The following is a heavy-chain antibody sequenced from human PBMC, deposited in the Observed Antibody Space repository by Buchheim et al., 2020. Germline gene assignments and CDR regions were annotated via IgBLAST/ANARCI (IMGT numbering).Heavy chain of an antibody. CDR3: ARGRKRWSGSYQTYYFDY. J-gene: IGHJ4*02. CDR1: GFTFSSYA. CDR2: ISYDGSNK. D-gene: IGHD1-26*01. Sequence: QVQLVESGGGVVQPGRSLRLSCAASGFTFSSYAMHWVRQAPGKGLEWVAVISYDGSNKYYADSVKGRFTISRDNSKNTLYLQMNSLRAEDTAVYYCARGRKRWSGSYQTYYFDYWGQGTL. V-gene: IGHV3-30-3*01.